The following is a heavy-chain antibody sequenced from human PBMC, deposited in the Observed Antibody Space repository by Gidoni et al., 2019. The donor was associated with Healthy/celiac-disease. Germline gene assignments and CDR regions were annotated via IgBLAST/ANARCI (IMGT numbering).Heavy chain of an antibody. D-gene: IGHD2-2*01. CDR1: GFTFSSYS. J-gene: IGHJ6*03. Sequence: EVQLVESGGGLVKPGGSLRLSCAASGFTFSSYSMNWVRQAPGKGLEWVSSISSSSSYIYYADSVKGRFTISRDNAKNSLYLQMNSLRAEDTAVYYCASLGLVPAAISMDVWGKGTTVTVSS. CDR3: ASLGLVPAAISMDV. V-gene: IGHV3-21*01. CDR2: ISSSSSYI.